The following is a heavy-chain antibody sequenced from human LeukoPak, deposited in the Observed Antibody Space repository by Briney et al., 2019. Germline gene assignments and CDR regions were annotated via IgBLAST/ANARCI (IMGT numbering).Heavy chain of an antibody. D-gene: IGHD4-17*01. J-gene: IGHJ6*02. Sequence: ASVKVSCKASGGTFISYAISWVRQAPGQGLEWMGGIIPIFGTANYAQKFQGRVTITADESTSTAYMELSSLRSEDTAVYYCARAPYGDYGMDVWGQGTTVTVSS. V-gene: IGHV1-69*13. CDR2: IIPIFGTA. CDR1: GGTFISYA. CDR3: ARAPYGDYGMDV.